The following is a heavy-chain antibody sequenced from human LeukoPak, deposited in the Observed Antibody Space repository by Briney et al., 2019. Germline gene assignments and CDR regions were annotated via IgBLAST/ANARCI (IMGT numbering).Heavy chain of an antibody. CDR1: GFTVSSNS. Sequence: GGSLRLSCTVSGFTVSSNSMSWVRQAPGKGLEWVSFIYSDNTHYPDSVQGRFTISRDNSKNTLYLQMNSLRAEDTAVYYCARRAGAYSHPYDYWGQGTLVTVSS. CDR2: IYSDNT. CDR3: ARRAGAYSHPYDY. V-gene: IGHV3-53*01. J-gene: IGHJ4*02. D-gene: IGHD4/OR15-4a*01.